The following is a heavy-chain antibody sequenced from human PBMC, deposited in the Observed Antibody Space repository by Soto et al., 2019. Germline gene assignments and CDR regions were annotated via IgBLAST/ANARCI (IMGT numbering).Heavy chain of an antibody. CDR3: ARGGRRSPGMDV. D-gene: IGHD3-3*01. CDR1: GGSISSGGYY. V-gene: IGHV4-31*03. CDR2: IYYSGST. Sequence: QVQLQESGPGLVKPSQTLSLTCTVSGGSISSGGYYWSWIRQHPGQGLEWIGYIYYSGSTYYNPSLKSRVTISADTSKNQFSLKLSSVTAADTAVYYCARGGRRSPGMDVWGQGTTVTVSS. J-gene: IGHJ6*02.